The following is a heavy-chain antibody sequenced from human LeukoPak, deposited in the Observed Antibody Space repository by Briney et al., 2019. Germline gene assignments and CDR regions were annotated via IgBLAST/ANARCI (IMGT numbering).Heavy chain of an antibody. CDR3: ARATSSYFYYMDV. CDR1: GGSISSCY. Sequence: PSETLSLTCNVSGGSISSCYWSWIRQPAGKGLEWIGRIYTSGSTNYNPSLKSRVTMSVDTSKNQFSLNVSSVTAADTAVYYCARATSSYFYYMDVWGKGTTVTISS. J-gene: IGHJ6*03. V-gene: IGHV4-4*07. CDR2: IYTSGST. D-gene: IGHD5-12*01.